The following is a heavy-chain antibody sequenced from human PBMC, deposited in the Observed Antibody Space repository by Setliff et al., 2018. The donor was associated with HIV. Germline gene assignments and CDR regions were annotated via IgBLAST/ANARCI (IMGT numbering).Heavy chain of an antibody. D-gene: IGHD2-15*01. Sequence: ASVKVSCKASGGTFSSYVISWVRQAPGQGPEWMGGIIPMYGVADYAQKFQGRVTITTDESTSTAYMELSSLRSEDTAVYYCALPYCGGGNCWSSASLPPAGWFDPWGQGTQVTVSS. CDR3: ALPYCGGGNCWSSASLPPAGWFDP. CDR2: IIPMYGVA. J-gene: IGHJ5*02. CDR1: GGTFSSYV. V-gene: IGHV1-69*05.